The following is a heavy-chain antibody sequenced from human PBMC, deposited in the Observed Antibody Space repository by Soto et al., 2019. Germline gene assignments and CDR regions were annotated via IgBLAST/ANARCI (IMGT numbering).Heavy chain of an antibody. J-gene: IGHJ4*02. Sequence: QVQLVQSGAEGKKPGASVKVSCKASGYTFPNYAIHWVRQAPGQRLECMGWINAASGNPKYSQSFQGRVTITRDTSATPAYMQLSSLPSEHTAVYYCARGGYSSGYYYSFDSWGQGTLVTVSS. CDR2: INAASGNP. D-gene: IGHD3-22*01. CDR3: ARGGYSSGYYYSFDS. V-gene: IGHV1-3*01. CDR1: GYTFPNYA.